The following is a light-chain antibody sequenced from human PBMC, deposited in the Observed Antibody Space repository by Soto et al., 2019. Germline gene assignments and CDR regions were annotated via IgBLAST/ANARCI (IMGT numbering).Light chain of an antibody. Sequence: SYELTQPPSVSVAPGQTARITCGGNDIGAKSVHWYQQKPGQAPVRVVHDDSDRPSGIPERFSGSNSGNTASLTVSGLQAEDEADYYCSSYAGSSNVFGTGTKLTVL. CDR2: DDS. J-gene: IGLJ1*01. CDR3: SSYAGSSNV. CDR1: DIGAKS. V-gene: IGLV3-21*02.